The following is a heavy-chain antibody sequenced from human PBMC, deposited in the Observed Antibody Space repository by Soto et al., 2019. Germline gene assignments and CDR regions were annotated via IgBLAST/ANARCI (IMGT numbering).Heavy chain of an antibody. Sequence: PSETLSLTCTVSGDSFSSDDYYWSWIRQPPGKGLEWIGYISYRVDTYYSPSLKSRVTMSIDTSKNQFSLKVSSVTAADTAVYYCARVAGVAYCGGDCYHFDYWGQGTLVTVSS. D-gene: IGHD2-21*02. CDR3: ARVAGVAYCGGDCYHFDY. CDR1: GDSFSSDDYY. CDR2: ISYRVDT. J-gene: IGHJ4*02. V-gene: IGHV4-30-4*01.